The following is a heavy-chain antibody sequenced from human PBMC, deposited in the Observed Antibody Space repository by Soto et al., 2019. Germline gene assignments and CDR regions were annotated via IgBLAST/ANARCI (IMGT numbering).Heavy chain of an antibody. J-gene: IGHJ5*02. Sequence: SETLSLTCTVSGGSISSGGYYWSWIRQHPGKGLEWIGYIYYSGSTYYNPSLKSRVTISVDTSKNQFSLKLSSVTAADTAVYYCARGLTYYYDSSGYYPKADWFDPWGQGTLVTVSS. CDR2: IYYSGST. V-gene: IGHV4-31*03. CDR3: ARGLTYYYDSSGYYPKADWFDP. D-gene: IGHD3-22*01. CDR1: GGSISSGGYY.